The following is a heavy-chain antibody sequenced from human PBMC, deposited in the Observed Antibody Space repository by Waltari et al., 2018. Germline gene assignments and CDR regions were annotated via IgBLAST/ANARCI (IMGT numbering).Heavy chain of an antibody. V-gene: IGHV4-38-2*01. J-gene: IGHJ4*01. Sequence: QVQLQESGPGLVKPSETLSLTCAVSGYSISSGYYWGWIRQPPGKGLEWIGSIYHSGRTYYKTSLKSRVTISVDTSKTQFSLKLISVTAADTAVYYCARGRAYSSPLVDYWGHGTLVTVSS. CDR1: GYSISSGYY. CDR2: IYHSGRT. CDR3: ARGRAYSSPLVDY. D-gene: IGHD5-18*01.